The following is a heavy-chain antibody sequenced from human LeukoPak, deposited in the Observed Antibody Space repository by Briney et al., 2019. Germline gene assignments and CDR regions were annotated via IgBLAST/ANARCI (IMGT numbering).Heavy chain of an antibody. CDR1: GFTFSSYA. V-gene: IGHV3-23*01. CDR3: AKVRRCSSTSCLGPFDY. J-gene: IGHJ4*02. Sequence: AGGSLRLSCAASGFTFSSYAMSWVRQAPGKGLEWVSAISGSGGSTYYADSVKGRFTISRDNSKDTLYLQMNSLRAEDTAVYYCAKVRRCSSTSCLGPFDYWGQGTLVTVSS. D-gene: IGHD2-2*01. CDR2: ISGSGGST.